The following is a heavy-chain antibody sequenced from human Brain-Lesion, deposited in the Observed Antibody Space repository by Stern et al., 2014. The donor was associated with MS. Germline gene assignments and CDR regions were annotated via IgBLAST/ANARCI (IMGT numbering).Heavy chain of an antibody. CDR3: ARDQRGITIFGVVTDYYYLGMDV. J-gene: IGHJ6*02. D-gene: IGHD3-3*01. CDR1: GYIFTGYY. Sequence: VKLLESGAEVKKLGASVKVSCKTSGYIFTGYYIHRVRQAPGQGLEWMAWINPNTGGTKHAQKFQGRVTMSSDTSISTAYVELSSLTSDDTAVYYCARDQRGITIFGVVTDYYYLGMDVWGQGTTVTVSS. CDR2: INPNTGGT. V-gene: IGHV1-2*02.